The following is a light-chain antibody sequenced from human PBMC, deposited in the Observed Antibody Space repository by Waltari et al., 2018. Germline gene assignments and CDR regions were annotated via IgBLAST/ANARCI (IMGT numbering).Light chain of an antibody. CDR1: SSDVGGYNY. CDR2: EVS. V-gene: IGLV2-8*01. CDR3: SSYAGSNDYV. Sequence: QSALTQPPSASGSPGQSVTISCTGTSSDVGGYNYGSWYQQHPGKAPKLMIYEVSKRPSGVPYRFSGAKAGNTASLTVSGLQAEDEADYYCSSYAGSNDYVFGTGTKVTVL. J-gene: IGLJ1*01.